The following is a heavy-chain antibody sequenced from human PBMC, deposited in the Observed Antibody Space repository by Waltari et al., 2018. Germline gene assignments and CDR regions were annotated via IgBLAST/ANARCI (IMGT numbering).Heavy chain of an antibody. CDR2: IYPSGIT. V-gene: IGHV4-4*07. CDR1: GGSLNGYY. J-gene: IGHJ6*03. Sequence: QVQLQESGPGLLKPSETLSLSCTVSGGSLNGYYWSWIRQPAGEGLAWVGRIYPSGITNYNPSLKSRVTTSVDTSRNQFSLKLTSVTGADTAIYYCARSIVVVPAANYYYYYYYMDVWGKGTTVTISS. D-gene: IGHD2-2*01. CDR3: ARSIVVVPAANYYYYYYYMDV.